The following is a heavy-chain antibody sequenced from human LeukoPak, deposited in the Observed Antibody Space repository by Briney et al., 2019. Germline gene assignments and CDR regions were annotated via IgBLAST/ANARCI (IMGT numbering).Heavy chain of an antibody. J-gene: IGHJ5*02. Sequence: SQTLSLTCTVSGGSISSGDYYWRWIRQPPGKGLEWIGYIYYSGSTYYNPSLKSRVTISVDTSKNQFSLKLSSVTAADTAVYYCARGDIVVVPAAIWFDPWGQGTLVTVSS. CDR3: ARGDIVVVPAAIWFDP. CDR2: IYYSGST. CDR1: GGSISSGDYY. D-gene: IGHD2-2*01. V-gene: IGHV4-30-4*01.